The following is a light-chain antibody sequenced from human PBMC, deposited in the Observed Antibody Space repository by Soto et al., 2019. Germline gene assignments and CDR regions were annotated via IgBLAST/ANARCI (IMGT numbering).Light chain of an antibody. CDR1: SSNIGSKT. CDR3: AAWDDSLNGFYV. V-gene: IGLV1-44*01. J-gene: IGLJ1*01. CDR2: SNN. Sequence: QSVLTQPPSASATPGQRVTISCSGSSSNIGSKTVNWYQQLPGTAPKLLIYSNNQRPSGVPDRLSGSKSGTSASLAISGLQSEDEADYYCAAWDDSLNGFYVFGTGTKVTVL.